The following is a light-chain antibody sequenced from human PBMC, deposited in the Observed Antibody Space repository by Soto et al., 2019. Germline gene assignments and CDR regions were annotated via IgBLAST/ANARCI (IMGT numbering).Light chain of an antibody. J-gene: IGLJ2*01. CDR2: EGS. CDR3: CSYAGSSTLV. CDR1: SSDVGSYNL. V-gene: IGLV2-23*01. Sequence: QSALTQPASVSGSPGQSITISCTGTSSDVGSYNLVSWYQQYPGKAPKLMIYEGSKRPSGVSNRFSGAKSGNTASLTISGLQADDEAEYYCCSYAGSSTLVFGGGTKVTVL.